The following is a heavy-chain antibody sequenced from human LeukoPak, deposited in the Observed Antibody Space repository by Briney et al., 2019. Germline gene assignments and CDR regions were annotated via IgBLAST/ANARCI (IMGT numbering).Heavy chain of an antibody. CDR2: ISWNSGSI. V-gene: IGHV3-9*01. D-gene: IGHD3-10*01. Sequence: AGGSLRLSCAASGFTFDDYAMHWVRQAPGKGLEWVSGISWNSGSIGYADSVKGRFTISRDNAKNSLYLQMNSLRAEDTASYYCAKDNYGSGSHLDYWGQGTLVTVSS. CDR1: GFTFDDYA. J-gene: IGHJ4*02. CDR3: AKDNYGSGSHLDY.